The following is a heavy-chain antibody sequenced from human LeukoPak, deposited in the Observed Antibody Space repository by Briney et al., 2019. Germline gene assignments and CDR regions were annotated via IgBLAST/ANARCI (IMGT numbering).Heavy chain of an antibody. CDR1: GYTFTGYY. D-gene: IGHD3-3*01. CDR2: INPNSGGT. V-gene: IGHV1-2*02. CDR3: ARGGRAVLYDFWSGGFDP. Sequence: ASVKVSCKASGYTFTGYYMHWVRQAPGQGLEWMGWINPNSGGTNYEQKFQGRVTMTRDTPISTAYMKLSRLRSDDTVVYYCARGGRAVLYDFWSGGFDPWGQGTLVTVSS. J-gene: IGHJ5*02.